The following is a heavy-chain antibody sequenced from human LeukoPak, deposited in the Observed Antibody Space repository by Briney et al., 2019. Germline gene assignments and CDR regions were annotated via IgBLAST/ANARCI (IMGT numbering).Heavy chain of an antibody. CDR3: ARVYYYESSGYRY. Sequence: SVKVSCKASGCTFSSYAISWVRQAPGQGLEWMGMIIPIFGTANYAQKFQGRVTITTDKSTSTAYMELSSLRSEDTAVYYCARVYYYESSGYRYWGQGTLVTVSS. J-gene: IGHJ4*02. CDR1: GCTFSSYA. V-gene: IGHV1-69*05. D-gene: IGHD3-22*01. CDR2: IIPIFGTA.